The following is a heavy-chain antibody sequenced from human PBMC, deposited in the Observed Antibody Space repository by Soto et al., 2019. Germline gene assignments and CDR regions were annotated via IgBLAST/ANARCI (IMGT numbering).Heavy chain of an antibody. CDR1: GFTFSSYG. V-gene: IGHV3-33*01. Sequence: GGSLRLSCAASGFTFSSYGMHWVRQAPGKGLEWVAVIWYDGSNKYYADSVKGRFTISRDNSKNTLYLQMNSLRAEDTAVYYCARDPYYDFWSGYYASDAFDIWGQGTMVTVSS. J-gene: IGHJ3*02. CDR2: IWYDGSNK. D-gene: IGHD3-3*01. CDR3: ARDPYYDFWSGYYASDAFDI.